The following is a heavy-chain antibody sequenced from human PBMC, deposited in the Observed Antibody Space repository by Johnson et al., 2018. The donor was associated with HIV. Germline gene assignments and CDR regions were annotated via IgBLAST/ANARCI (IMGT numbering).Heavy chain of an antibody. Sequence: EQLVESGGGLVRPGGSLRLSCVASGFNFIDYAMIWVRQAPGKGLEWVSFISGSEDDTYYADSVKGRFTISRDTSKTTLYLQMNSLEAEDTAVYYCAREGAWEVRPGAFDIWGQGTMVTVSS. J-gene: IGHJ3*02. CDR2: ISGSEDDT. V-gene: IGHV3-23*04. CDR3: AREGAWEVRPGAFDI. D-gene: IGHD1-26*01. CDR1: GFNFIDYA.